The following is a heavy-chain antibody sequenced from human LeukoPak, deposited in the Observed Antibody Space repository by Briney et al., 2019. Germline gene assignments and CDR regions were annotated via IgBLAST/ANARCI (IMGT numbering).Heavy chain of an antibody. D-gene: IGHD1-26*01. CDR2: ILTDGITT. V-gene: IGHV3-74*01. Sequence: GVSLRLSCAASGFTFSSHWMHWVRQAPGTGLVWVAGILTDGITTTYADSVKGRFTISRDNAENTLYLQMNSLRPEDTAVYYCARSGSGSYYDYWGQGTLVTVSS. J-gene: IGHJ4*02. CDR3: ARSGSGSYYDY. CDR1: GFTFSSHW.